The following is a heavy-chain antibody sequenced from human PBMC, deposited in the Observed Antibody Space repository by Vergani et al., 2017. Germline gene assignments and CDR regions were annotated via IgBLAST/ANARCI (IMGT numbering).Heavy chain of an antibody. Sequence: QVQLQESGPGLVKPSETLSLTCTVSGGSISSYYWSWIRQPPGKGLEWIGEINHSGSTNYNPSLKSRVTISVDTSKNQFSLKLSSVTAADTAVYYCAILRTPTLITMVRGVSDYWGQGTLVTVSS. D-gene: IGHD3-10*01. J-gene: IGHJ4*02. CDR3: AILRTPTLITMVRGVSDY. CDR1: GGSISSYY. CDR2: INHSGST. V-gene: IGHV4-59*12.